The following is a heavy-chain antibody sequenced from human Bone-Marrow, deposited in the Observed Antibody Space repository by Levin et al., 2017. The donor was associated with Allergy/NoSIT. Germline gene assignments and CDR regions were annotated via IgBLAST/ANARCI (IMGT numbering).Heavy chain of an antibody. D-gene: IGHD3-22*01. J-gene: IGHJ4*02. CDR3: ARESGWRYYFDY. CDR2: INSDGSST. V-gene: IGHV3-74*01. CDR1: GFTFSSYW. Sequence: PGGSLRLSCAASGFTFSSYWMHWVRQAPGKGLVWVSRINSDGSSTSYADSVKGRFTISRDNAKNTLYLQMNSLRAEDTAVYYCARESGWRYYFDYWGQGTLVTVSS.